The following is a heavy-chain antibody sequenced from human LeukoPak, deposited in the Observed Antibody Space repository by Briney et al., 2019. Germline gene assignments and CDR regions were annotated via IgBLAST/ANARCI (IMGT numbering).Heavy chain of an antibody. V-gene: IGHV1-2*02. J-gene: IGHJ4*02. CDR2: ISPDSGGT. Sequence: ASVKVSCKASGYTFTGYYMHWVRQAPGQGLGWMGWISPDSGGTNYAQKFQGRVTMTRDTSISTAYMELSRLRSDDTAVYYCASGYKDSSGWGRVDYWGQGTLVTVSS. D-gene: IGHD6-19*01. CDR3: ASGYKDSSGWGRVDY. CDR1: GYTFTGYY.